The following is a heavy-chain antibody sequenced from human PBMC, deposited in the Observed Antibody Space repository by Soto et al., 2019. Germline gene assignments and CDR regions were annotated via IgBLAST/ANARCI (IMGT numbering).Heavy chain of an antibody. Sequence: PGGSLRLSCAASGFTVSSNYMSWVRQAPGKGLEWVSVIYSGGSTYYADSVKGRFTISRDNSKNTLYLQMNSLRAEDTAVYYCARDSSGWFSGSDYWGQGTLVTVSS. J-gene: IGHJ4*02. D-gene: IGHD6-19*01. CDR2: IYSGGST. CDR1: GFTVSSNY. CDR3: ARDSSGWFSGSDY. V-gene: IGHV3-66*01.